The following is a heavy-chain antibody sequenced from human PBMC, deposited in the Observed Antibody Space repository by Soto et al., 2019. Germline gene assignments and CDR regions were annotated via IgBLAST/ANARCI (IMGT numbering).Heavy chain of an antibody. CDR2: IIPIFGTA. CDR3: ARGIGIVATFDY. J-gene: IGHJ4*02. CDR1: GGTFSSYA. Sequence: ASVKVSCKASGGTFSSYAISWVRQAPGQGLKWMGGIIPIFGTANYAQKFQGRVTITADESTSTAYMELSSLRSEDTAVYYCARGIGIVATFDYWGQGTLVTVSS. D-gene: IGHD5-12*01. V-gene: IGHV1-69*13.